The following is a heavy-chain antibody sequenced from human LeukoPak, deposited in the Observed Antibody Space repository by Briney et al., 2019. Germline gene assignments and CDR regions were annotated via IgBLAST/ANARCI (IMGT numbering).Heavy chain of an antibody. D-gene: IGHD2/OR15-2a*01. CDR3: ARKNDFEI. J-gene: IGHJ3*02. CDR2: IFYSGRT. Sequence: SETLSVTCTVSGGSITSDHWNWIRQPPGKGLEWIGCIFYSGRTYYNPSLKSRVSISVDMSKNQFSLRLTSVTAADTAVYYCARKNDFEIWGQGTLVAVSS. V-gene: IGHV4-59*12. CDR1: GGSITSDH.